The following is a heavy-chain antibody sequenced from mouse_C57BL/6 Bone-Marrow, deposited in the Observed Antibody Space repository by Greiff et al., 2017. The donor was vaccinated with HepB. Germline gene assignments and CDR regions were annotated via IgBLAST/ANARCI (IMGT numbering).Heavy chain of an antibody. CDR2: IYPSDSET. V-gene: IGHV1-61*01. J-gene: IGHJ3*01. Sequence: QVQLKQPGAELVRPGSSVKLSCKASGYTFTSYWMDWVKQRPGQGLEWIGNIYPSDSETHYNQKFKDKATLTVDKSSSTAYMQLSSLTSEDSAVYYCARRATVVAEAYWGQGTLVTVSA. D-gene: IGHD1-1*01. CDR3: ARRATVVAEAY. CDR1: GYTFTSYW.